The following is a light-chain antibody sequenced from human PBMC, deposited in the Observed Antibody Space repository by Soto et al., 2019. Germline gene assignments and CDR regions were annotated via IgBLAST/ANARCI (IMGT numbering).Light chain of an antibody. CDR1: QSISNY. CDR3: LHDYNSPLT. CDR2: AAS. Sequence: DIQMTQSPSSLSGSVGDRVTIAGGASQSISNYLNWYQQRPGKAPKLLIYAASSLQSGVPSRFSGSGSGTDFTLTINSLQPEDFATYYCLHDYNSPLTLGGGTKVDIK. V-gene: IGKV1-39*01. J-gene: IGKJ4*01.